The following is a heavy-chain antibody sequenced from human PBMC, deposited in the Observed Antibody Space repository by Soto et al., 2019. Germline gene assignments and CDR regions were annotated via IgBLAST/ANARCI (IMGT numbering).Heavy chain of an antibody. CDR1: GNSFTSYW. J-gene: IGHJ3*02. V-gene: IGHV5-51*01. CDR3: ARIFPNSDSSNYLFFNYTEI. CDR2: IYPGDSDT. Sequence: GECLRIYCKGSGNSFTSYWIGWMRQMPGKGLEWMGIIYPGDSDTRYSPSFQGQVTISADKSISTAYLQWSSLKASDTAMYYFARIFPNSDSSNYLFFNYTEIW. D-gene: IGHD4-4*01.